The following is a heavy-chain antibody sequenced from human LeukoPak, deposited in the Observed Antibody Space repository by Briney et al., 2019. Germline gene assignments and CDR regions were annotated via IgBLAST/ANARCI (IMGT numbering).Heavy chain of an antibody. CDR3: ARGQRRHDFWSGYFGDGWFDP. Sequence: SETLSLTCAVYGGSFSSYYWSWIRQPPGKGLEWIGYIYYSGSTNYNPSLKSRVTISVDTSKNQFSLKLSSVTAADTAVYYCARGQRRHDFWSGYFGDGWFDPWGQGTLVTVSS. CDR2: IYYSGST. D-gene: IGHD3-3*01. J-gene: IGHJ5*02. CDR1: GGSFSSYY. V-gene: IGHV4-59*01.